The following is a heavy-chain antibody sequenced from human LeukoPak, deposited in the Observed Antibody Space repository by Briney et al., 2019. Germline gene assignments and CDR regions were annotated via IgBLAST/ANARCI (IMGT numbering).Heavy chain of an antibody. D-gene: IGHD2-15*01. CDR1: GGTFSNYG. V-gene: IGHV1-69*13. Sequence: GASVTVSCKSSGGTFSNYGINWVRQAPGQGLEWMGGIIPISGTTNYAQKFQGRVTITADESTSTAYMELRSLRSEDTAVYYCASPGYCSGGSCLNWFDPWGQGTPVAVSS. CDR3: ASPGYCSGGSCLNWFDP. CDR2: IIPISGTT. J-gene: IGHJ5*02.